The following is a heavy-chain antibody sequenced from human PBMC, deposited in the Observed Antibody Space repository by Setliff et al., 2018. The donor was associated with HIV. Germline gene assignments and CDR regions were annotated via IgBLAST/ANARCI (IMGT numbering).Heavy chain of an antibody. V-gene: IGHV1-3*03. Sequence: ASVKVSCKASGYTFTSYAIHWMRQAPGQRLEWMGWINAGNGNTQFSQEFQGRVTITRDTSASTAYMELSSLRSEDMAVYYCARGIYDFWTGYADYWGPGTRVTSPQ. CDR2: INAGNGNT. CDR3: ARGIYDFWTGYADY. D-gene: IGHD3-3*01. CDR1: GYTFTSYA. J-gene: IGHJ4*02.